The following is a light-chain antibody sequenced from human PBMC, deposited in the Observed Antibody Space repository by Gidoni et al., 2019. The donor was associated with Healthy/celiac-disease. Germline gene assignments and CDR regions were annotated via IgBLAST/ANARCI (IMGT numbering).Light chain of an antibody. CDR3: QQYNSYPRT. V-gene: IGKV1-5*03. CDR2: KAS. J-gene: IGKJ1*01. Sequence: DIQMTPSPSTLSASVGDRVTITCRASQSISSWLAWYQQKPGKAPKLLIYKASSLESGVPSRFSGSGSGTEFTLTISSLQPDDFATYYCQQYNSYPRTFXQXTKVEIK. CDR1: QSISSW.